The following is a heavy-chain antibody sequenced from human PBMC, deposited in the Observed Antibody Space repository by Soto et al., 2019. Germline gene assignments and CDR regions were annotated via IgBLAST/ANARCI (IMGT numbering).Heavy chain of an antibody. V-gene: IGHV3-21*01. Sequence: PGGALRLSCLASGFRFSSFNMNWIRRAPGSGLEWVASISVSGDNIYYGDSMQGRFTISRDNSKRSVFLDLNSLRVEDTAVYYCARDLGLLKSMFDYWGQGTVVTVSS. CDR2: ISVSGDNI. D-gene: IGHD2-8*01. CDR3: ARDLGLLKSMFDY. J-gene: IGHJ4*02. CDR1: GFRFSSFN.